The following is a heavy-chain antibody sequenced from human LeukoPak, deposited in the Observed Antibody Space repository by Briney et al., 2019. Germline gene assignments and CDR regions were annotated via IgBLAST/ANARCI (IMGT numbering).Heavy chain of an antibody. V-gene: IGHV3-21*04. CDR2: ISSSSSYI. CDR1: GFTFSNYN. D-gene: IGHD3-22*01. J-gene: IGHJ4*02. Sequence: GGSLRLSCAASGFTFSNYNMNWVRQAPGKGLEWVSSISSSSSYSSISSSSSYIYYGDSVKGRFTISRDNAKNSLYLQMSNLRAEDTAVYYCAKTLYYGSSGSYYFDYWGQGTLVTVSS. CDR3: AKTLYYGSSGSYYFDY.